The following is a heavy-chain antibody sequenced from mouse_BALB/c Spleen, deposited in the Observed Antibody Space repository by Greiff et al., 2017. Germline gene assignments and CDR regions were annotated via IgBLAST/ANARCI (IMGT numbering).Heavy chain of an antibody. CDR3: ARGYGNYRYFDG. Sequence: VQLQQSGPELVKPGASVKISCKASGYSFTGYYMHWVKQSHVKSLEWIGRINPYNGATSYNQNFKDKASLTVDKSSSTAYMELHSLTSEDSAVYYCARGYGNYRYFDGWGAGTTVTVSS. CDR2: INPYNGAT. D-gene: IGHD2-10*02. V-gene: IGHV1-31*01. CDR1: GYSFTGYY. J-gene: IGHJ1*01.